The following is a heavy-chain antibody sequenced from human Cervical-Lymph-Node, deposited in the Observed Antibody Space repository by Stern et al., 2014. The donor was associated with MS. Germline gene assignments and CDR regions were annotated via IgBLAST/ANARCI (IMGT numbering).Heavy chain of an antibody. V-gene: IGHV2-70*01. Sequence: QVTLKESGPALVKPTQTLTLTCTFSGFSLSTSGMCVSWIRQPPGKALEWLALIDWDDDKYYSTSLKTRLTISKDTSKNQVVLTMTNMDPVDTATYYCARTSKYYYDSSGYPDNFEYWGQGTLVTVSS. J-gene: IGHJ4*02. CDR3: ARTSKYYYDSSGYPDNFEY. CDR1: GFSLSTSGMC. CDR2: IDWDDDK. D-gene: IGHD3-22*01.